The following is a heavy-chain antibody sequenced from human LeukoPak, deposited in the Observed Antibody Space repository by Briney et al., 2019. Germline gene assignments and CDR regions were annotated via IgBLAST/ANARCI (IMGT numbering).Heavy chain of an antibody. D-gene: IGHD2-2*01. J-gene: IGHJ5*02. CDR1: GYSISSGYY. CDR3: ARGVVVVPAAYPWFDP. CDR2: IYHSGST. Sequence: PSETLSLTCAVSGYSISSGYYWGWIRQPPGKGLEWIGSIYHSGSTYYNPSLKSRVTISVDTSKNQFSLKLSSVTAADTAVYYCARGVVVVPAAYPWFDPWGQGTLVTVSS. V-gene: IGHV4-38-2*01.